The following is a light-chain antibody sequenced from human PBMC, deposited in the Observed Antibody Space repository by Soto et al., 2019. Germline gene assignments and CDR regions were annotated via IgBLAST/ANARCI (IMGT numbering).Light chain of an antibody. Sequence: QSALTQPASVSGSPGQSITISCTGTSSDVGGYNYVSWYQQNPGKAPKLMIYEVSNRPSGVSHRFSGSKSGNTASLTISGLQAEDEADYYCSSYTSSSIWVFGGGTQLTVL. CDR2: EVS. J-gene: IGLJ3*02. CDR3: SSYTSSSIWV. CDR1: SSDVGGYNY. V-gene: IGLV2-14*01.